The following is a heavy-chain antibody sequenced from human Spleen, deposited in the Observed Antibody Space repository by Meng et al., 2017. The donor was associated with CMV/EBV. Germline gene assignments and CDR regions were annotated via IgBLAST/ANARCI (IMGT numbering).Heavy chain of an antibody. CDR1: GFTFSDFA. V-gene: IGHV3-30-3*01. J-gene: IGHJ4*02. CDR3: ARISIDS. Sequence: QVQLEESGGGVVQPGRSLRLSCAASGFTFSDFAMHWVRQAPGKGLEWVALISYDGDNTYYADSVKGRFTISRDNSKNTLFLQMNSLRAEDTAVYYCARISIDSWGQGTLVTVSS. CDR2: ISYDGDNT.